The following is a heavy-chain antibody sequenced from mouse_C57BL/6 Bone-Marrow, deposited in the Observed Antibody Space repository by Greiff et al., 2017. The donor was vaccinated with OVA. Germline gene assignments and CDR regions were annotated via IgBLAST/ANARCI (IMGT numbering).Heavy chain of an antibody. CDR2: ISNGGGST. D-gene: IGHD2-10*01. CDR3: ARSFYGNYWFAY. J-gene: IGHJ3*01. V-gene: IGHV5-12*01. Sequence: EVQRVESGGGLVQPGGSLKLSCAASGFTFSDYYMYWVRQTPEKRLEWVAYISNGGGSTYYPDTVKGRFSISRDNAKNTLYLQMSRLKSEDTAMYYCARSFYGNYWFAYWGQGTLVTVSA. CDR1: GFTFSDYY.